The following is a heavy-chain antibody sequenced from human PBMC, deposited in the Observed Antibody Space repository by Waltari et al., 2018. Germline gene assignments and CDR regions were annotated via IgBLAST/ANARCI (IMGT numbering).Heavy chain of an antibody. CDR1: GGSISSGSYY. J-gene: IGHJ4*02. CDR3: AREGTPLWFGELLLDY. Sequence: QVQLQESGPGLVKPSQTLSLTCTVSGGSISSGSYYWSWIRQPAGKGLEWIGRIYTSRSTNYNPSLKSRVTISVDTSKNQFSLKLSSVTAADTAVYYCAREGTPLWFGELLLDYWGQGTLVTVSS. V-gene: IGHV4-61*02. D-gene: IGHD3-10*01. CDR2: IYTSRST.